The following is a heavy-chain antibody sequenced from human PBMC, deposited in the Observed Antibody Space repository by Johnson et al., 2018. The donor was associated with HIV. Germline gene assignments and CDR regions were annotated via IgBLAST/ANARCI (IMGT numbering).Heavy chain of an antibody. D-gene: IGHD1-26*01. Sequence: QVQLVESGGGVVQPGRSLRLACVASGFTFNRYGLHWVRQAPGKGLEWVATTSFDERGKHYTDSVKGRFTISRDNSKNALYLQLSSLRPEDTAVYYCARDGAIAGAATEALDLWGQGTMVIVSS. CDR1: GFTFNRYG. V-gene: IGHV3-30*04. CDR2: TSFDERGK. CDR3: ARDGAIAGAATEALDL. J-gene: IGHJ3*01.